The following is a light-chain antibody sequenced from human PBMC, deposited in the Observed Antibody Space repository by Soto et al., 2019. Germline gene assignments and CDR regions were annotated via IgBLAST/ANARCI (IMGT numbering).Light chain of an antibody. Sequence: QSALTQPRSVSGSPGQSVTISCTGTSSDVGASNYVSWYQQRPGKVPKLMIYDVSYRPSGVPDRFSGSKSGNSASLTISGLQAEDEADYYCCSYAGSYTWVFGGGTQLTVL. CDR1: SSDVGASNY. CDR2: DVS. V-gene: IGLV2-11*01. CDR3: CSYAGSYTWV. J-gene: IGLJ3*02.